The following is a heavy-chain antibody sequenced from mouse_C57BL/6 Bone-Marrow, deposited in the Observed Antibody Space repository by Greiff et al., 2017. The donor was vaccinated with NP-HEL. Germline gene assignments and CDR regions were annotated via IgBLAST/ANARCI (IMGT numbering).Heavy chain of an antibody. CDR1: GFTFSDYY. D-gene: IGHD2-4*01. J-gene: IGHJ3*01. V-gene: IGHV5-12*01. CDR3: ARHADDYGGFAY. CDR2: ISNGGGST. Sequence: EVQLVESGGGLVQPGGSLKLSCAASGFTFSDYYMYWVRQTPEKRLEWVAYISNGGGSTYYPDTLKGRFTISRDNAKNTLYLQMSRLKSEDTAMYYCARHADDYGGFAYWGQGTLVTVSA.